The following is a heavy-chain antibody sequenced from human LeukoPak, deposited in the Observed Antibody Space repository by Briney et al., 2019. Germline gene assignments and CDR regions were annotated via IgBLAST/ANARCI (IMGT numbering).Heavy chain of an antibody. Sequence: PSETLSLTCTVSGGSISSYYWSWIRQPPGKGLEWIGYIYYSGSTNYNPSLKSRVTISVDTSKNQFSLKLSSVTAADTAVYYCARERSALYYYDSSGYYAGRAFDIWGQGTMVTVSS. V-gene: IGHV4-59*12. CDR3: ARERSALYYYDSSGYYAGRAFDI. CDR2: IYYSGST. J-gene: IGHJ3*02. D-gene: IGHD3-22*01. CDR1: GGSISSYY.